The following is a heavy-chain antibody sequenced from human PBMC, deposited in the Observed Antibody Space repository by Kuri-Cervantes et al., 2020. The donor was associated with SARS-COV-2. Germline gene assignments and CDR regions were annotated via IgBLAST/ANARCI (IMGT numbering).Heavy chain of an antibody. CDR2: INAGNGDT. CDR3: AMYFYGSGNYHDTLDK. J-gene: IGHJ4*02. D-gene: IGHD3-10*01. V-gene: IGHV1-3*01. Sequence: ASVKVSCKASGLTFINYAMHWVRQAPGQSLEWMGWINAGNGDTKFSQKFQGRVTITTDTSASTAYMDLSSLRSEDTAVNYCAMYFYGSGNYHDTLDKWGQGTLVTVSS. CDR1: GLTFINYA.